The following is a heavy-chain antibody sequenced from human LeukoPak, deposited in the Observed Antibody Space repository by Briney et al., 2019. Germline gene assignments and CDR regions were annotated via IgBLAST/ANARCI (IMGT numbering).Heavy chain of an antibody. Sequence: SETLSLTCAVYGGSFSGYYWSWIRQPPGKGLEWIGEINHSGSTNYNPSLKSRVTISVDTSKNQFSLKLSSVTAADTAVYYCARDTVTGCDYWGQGTLVTVSS. V-gene: IGHV4-34*01. CDR1: GGSFSGYY. CDR3: ARDTVTGCDY. D-gene: IGHD4-17*01. CDR2: INHSGST. J-gene: IGHJ4*02.